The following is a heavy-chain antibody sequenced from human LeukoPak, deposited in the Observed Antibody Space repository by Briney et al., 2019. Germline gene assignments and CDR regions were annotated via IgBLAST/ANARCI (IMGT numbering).Heavy chain of an antibody. Sequence: ASVKVSCKASGCTFTSYDINWVRQATGQGLEWMGWMNPNSGNTGYAQKFQDRVTMTRNTSISTAYMELSRLRSDDTAVYYCARANDSSGYGFDYWGQGTLVTVSS. CDR2: MNPNSGNT. CDR1: GCTFTSYD. J-gene: IGHJ4*02. V-gene: IGHV1-8*01. D-gene: IGHD3-22*01. CDR3: ARANDSSGYGFDY.